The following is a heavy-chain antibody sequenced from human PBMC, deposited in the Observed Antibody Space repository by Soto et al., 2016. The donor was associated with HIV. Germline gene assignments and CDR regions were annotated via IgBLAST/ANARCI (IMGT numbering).Heavy chain of an antibody. J-gene: IGHJ4*02. CDR1: GYTFTGYY. CDR2: INPNSGGT. Sequence: QVQLVQSGAEVKKPGASVKVSCKASGYTFTGYYLHWVRQAPGQGLEWMGWINPNSGGTNYAQKFQGRVTMTDGSFFLYSKLTVDKSRLTSDDTAVYYCARPNRYGGNSVDYWGQGTLVTVSS. D-gene: IGHD4-17*01. CDR3: ARPNRYGGNSVDY. V-gene: IGHV1-2*02.